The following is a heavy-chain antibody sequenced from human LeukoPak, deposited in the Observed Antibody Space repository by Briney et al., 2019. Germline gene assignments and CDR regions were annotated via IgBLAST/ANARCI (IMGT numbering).Heavy chain of an antibody. V-gene: IGHV3-48*04. CDR3: VRAESSSWHNFDF. Sequence: GGSLRLSCAASGFIFSRYAMSWVRQAPGKGLEWVSYISSSSSTIYYADSVKGRFTISRDNAKNSLYLQMNSLRPEDTAVYYCVRAESSSWHNFDFWGQGTLVTVSS. J-gene: IGHJ4*02. CDR1: GFIFSRYA. CDR2: ISSSSSTI. D-gene: IGHD6-13*01.